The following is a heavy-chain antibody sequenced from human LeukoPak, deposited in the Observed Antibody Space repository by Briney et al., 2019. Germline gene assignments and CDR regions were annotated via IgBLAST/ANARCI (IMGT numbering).Heavy chain of an antibody. CDR3: ARRSPLVVVTAAHYYDY. CDR2: VFYNGNT. V-gene: IGHV4-39*01. Sequence: PPETLSLTCTVPGDSLTNSNYFRGWIRQPRGRGLEWTVEVFYNGNTHYNPSLKSRVIISTDTSKNQFSLTLTAVTASDTAIYYCARRSPLVVVTAAHYYDYWGQGTLVTVSS. CDR1: GDSLTNSNYF. D-gene: IGHD2-21*02. J-gene: IGHJ4*02.